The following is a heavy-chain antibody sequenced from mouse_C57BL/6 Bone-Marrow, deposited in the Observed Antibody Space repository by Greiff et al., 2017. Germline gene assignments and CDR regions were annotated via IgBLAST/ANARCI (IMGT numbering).Heavy chain of an antibody. CDR1: GYTFPSYG. CDR2: IYPRSGNT. V-gene: IGHV1-81*01. Sequence: QVQLQQSGAELARPGASVKLSCTASGYTFPSYGISWVKQRTGQGLEWIGEIYPRSGNTEYTEKFKGKATLTADKSSSTAYMELRSLTSEDSAVYFCARWYGNYSYYFDYWGQGTTLTVSS. J-gene: IGHJ2*01. CDR3: ARWYGNYSYYFDY. D-gene: IGHD2-10*02.